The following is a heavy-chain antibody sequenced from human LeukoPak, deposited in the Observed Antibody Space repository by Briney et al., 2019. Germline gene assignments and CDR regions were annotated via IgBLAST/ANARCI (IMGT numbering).Heavy chain of an antibody. V-gene: IGHV1-46*01. D-gene: IGHD2/OR15-2a*01. Sequence: ASVKVSCKASGYTFTTYYMHWVRQAPGQGLEWMGIINPSGGGTTYAQKFQGRVTMTEDTSTDTAYMELSSLRSEDTAVYYCATDMVTSSLNQSKYRNTFYYGMDVWGQGTTVTVSS. CDR1: GYTFTTYY. CDR2: INPSGGGT. J-gene: IGHJ6*02. CDR3: ATDMVTSSLNQSKYRNTFYYGMDV.